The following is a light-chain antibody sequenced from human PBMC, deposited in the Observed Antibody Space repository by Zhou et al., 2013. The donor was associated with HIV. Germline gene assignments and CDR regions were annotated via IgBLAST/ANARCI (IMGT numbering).Light chain of an antibody. CDR2: GAS. Sequence: EIVMTQSPATLSVFPGERATLSCRASQSISSNLAWYQQKPGQAPRLLMFGASTRATGIPARFSGSGSGTEFTLTISSMQSEDFAVYYCQQYNNWPLLTFGGGTKVEIK. CDR1: QSISSN. V-gene: IGKV3-15*01. J-gene: IGKJ4*01. CDR3: QQYNNWPLLT.